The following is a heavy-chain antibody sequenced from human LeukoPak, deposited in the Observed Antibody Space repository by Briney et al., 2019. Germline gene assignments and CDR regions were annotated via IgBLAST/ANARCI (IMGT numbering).Heavy chain of an antibody. CDR3: ASLYYYDSSGYQSFDY. D-gene: IGHD3-22*01. J-gene: IGHJ4*02. V-gene: IGHV1-2*02. CDR2: INPNSGGT. Sequence: SVKVSCKASGYTFTGYYMHWVRQAPGQGLEWMGWINPNSGGTNYAQKFQGRITMTRDTSISTAYMELSRLRSDDTAVYYCASLYYYDSSGYQSFDYWGQGTLVTVSS. CDR1: GYTFTGYY.